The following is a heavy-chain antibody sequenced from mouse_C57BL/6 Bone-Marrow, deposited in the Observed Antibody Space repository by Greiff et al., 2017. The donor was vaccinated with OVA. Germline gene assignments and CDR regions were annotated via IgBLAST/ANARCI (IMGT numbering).Heavy chain of an antibody. CDR1: GFNIKDDY. Sequence: EVQLQQSGAELVRPGASVKLSCTASGFNIKDDYMHWVKQRPEQGLEWIGWIDPENGDTEYASKFQGKATITADTSSNTAYLQLSSLTSEDTAVYYCTTIYYGSSGYAMDYWGQGTSVTVSS. J-gene: IGHJ4*01. CDR2: IDPENGDT. CDR3: TTIYYGSSGYAMDY. D-gene: IGHD1-1*01. V-gene: IGHV14-4*01.